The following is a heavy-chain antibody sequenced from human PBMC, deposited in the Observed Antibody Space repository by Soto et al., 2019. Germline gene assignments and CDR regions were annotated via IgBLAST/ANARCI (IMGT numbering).Heavy chain of an antibody. CDR1: GASVSRYY. CDR3: ARRVSAYYDF. V-gene: IGHV4-59*02. J-gene: IGHJ4*02. CDR2: LYSSGST. Sequence: QVQLQESGPGLVKPSETLSLTCTVSGASVSRYYVAWIRQSPGKGLEWIGFLYSSGSTNYNSSLKSRVTISVDTSKTQFPLRLSSVTAADTAVYYCARRVSAYYDFWGQGTRVTVSS. D-gene: IGHD2-8*01.